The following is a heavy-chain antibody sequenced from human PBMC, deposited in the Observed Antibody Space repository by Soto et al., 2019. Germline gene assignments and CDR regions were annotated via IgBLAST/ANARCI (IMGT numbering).Heavy chain of an antibody. CDR3: AKDRMFTSYFYGMDV. V-gene: IGHV3-30*18. Sequence: HVQVVESGGGVVQPGGSLRLSCAASGDSGFSFPSYGMHWVRQAPGKGLEWVAVISYDGRNRHFADSVKGRFTVSRDNPFLTLYLQMNSLRPDDTAVYYCAKDRMFTSYFYGMDVWGQGTAVTVSS. CDR1: GDSGFSFPSYG. D-gene: IGHD3-16*01. CDR2: ISYDGRNR. J-gene: IGHJ6*02.